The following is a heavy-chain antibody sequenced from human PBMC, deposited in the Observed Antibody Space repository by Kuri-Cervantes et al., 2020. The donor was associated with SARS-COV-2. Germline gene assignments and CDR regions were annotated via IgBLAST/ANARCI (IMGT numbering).Heavy chain of an antibody. CDR3: AKDIIAAAGMTIDY. CDR2: ISWNSGSI. D-gene: IGHD6-13*01. J-gene: IGHJ4*02. Sequence: SLKISCAASGFTFSSYDMHWVRQAPGKGLEWVSGISWNSGSIGYADSVKGRFTISRDNAKNSLYLQMNSLRAEDTALYYCAKDIIAAAGMTIDYWGQGTLVTVSS. V-gene: IGHV3-9*01. CDR1: GFTFSSYD.